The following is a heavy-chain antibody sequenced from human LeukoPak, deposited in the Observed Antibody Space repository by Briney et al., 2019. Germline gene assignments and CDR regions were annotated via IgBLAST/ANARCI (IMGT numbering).Heavy chain of an antibody. J-gene: IGHJ4*02. CDR3: ARSYGSGSYFDS. CDR2: SSHSGST. Sequence: PSETLSLTCTVSGGSISSYYWSWIRQPPGRGLEWIGYSSHSGSTKYNPSLKSRVTISIDTSKNQFSLKVRSVTAADTAVYYCARSYGSGSYFDSWGQGTLVTVSS. CDR1: GGSISSYY. D-gene: IGHD3-10*01. V-gene: IGHV4-59*01.